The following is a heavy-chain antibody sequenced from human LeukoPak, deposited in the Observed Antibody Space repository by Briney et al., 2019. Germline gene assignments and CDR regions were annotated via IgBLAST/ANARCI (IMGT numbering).Heavy chain of an antibody. J-gene: IGHJ4*02. CDR3: ARSYYGSGSYYYYFDY. Sequence: SVKVSCKPSGGTFSDYAFSWVRQAPGQGLEWVARVIPILGITNSALRFRGRVTITADNSTSTAYMELSSLTSEDTAVYYCARSYYGSGSYYYYFDYWAQGTLVTVSS. V-gene: IGHV1-69*04. CDR2: VIPILGIT. D-gene: IGHD3-10*01. CDR1: GGTFSDYA.